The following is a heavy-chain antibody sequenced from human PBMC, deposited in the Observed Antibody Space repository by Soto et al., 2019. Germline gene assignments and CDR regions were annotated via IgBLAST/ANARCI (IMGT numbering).Heavy chain of an antibody. D-gene: IGHD3-10*01. CDR1: GGSISSGGYY. J-gene: IGHJ6*02. CDR3: ARVGGSGSVYYGVDV. CDR2: IHDSGSS. V-gene: IGHV4-31*03. Sequence: SETLSLTCTVSGGSISSGGYYWSWIRQHPGKGLEWIGYIHDSGSSYYNPSLKSRVTISVDTPKNQFSLKLSSVTAADTAVYYCARVGGSGSVYYGVDVWGQGTTVTVSS.